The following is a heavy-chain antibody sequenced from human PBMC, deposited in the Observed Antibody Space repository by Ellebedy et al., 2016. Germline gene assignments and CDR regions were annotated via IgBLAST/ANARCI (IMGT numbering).Heavy chain of an antibody. CDR3: ARAPPPRGDRSADAFDI. J-gene: IGHJ3*02. CDR1: GYTFTSYG. V-gene: IGHV1-18*01. Sequence: ASVKVSCKASGYTFTSYGISWVRQAPGQGLEWMGWISAYNGNTNYAQKLQGRVTMTTDSSTSTAYMELSSLRSEDTAIYYCARAPPPRGDRSADAFDIWGQGTMVTVST. CDR2: ISAYNGNT. D-gene: IGHD7-27*01.